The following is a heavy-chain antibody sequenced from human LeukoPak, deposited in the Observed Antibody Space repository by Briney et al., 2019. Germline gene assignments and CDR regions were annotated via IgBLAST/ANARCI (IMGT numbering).Heavy chain of an antibody. Sequence: PSETLSLTCTVSGGSISSYYWSWIRQPPGKGLEWIGYIYYSGSTNYNPSLKSRVTISVDTSKNQFSLKLSSVTAADTAVYYCARPFGYDSSGADDAFDIWGQGTMVTVSS. V-gene: IGHV4-59*08. CDR2: IYYSGST. D-gene: IGHD3-22*01. J-gene: IGHJ3*02. CDR1: GGSISSYY. CDR3: ARPFGYDSSGADDAFDI.